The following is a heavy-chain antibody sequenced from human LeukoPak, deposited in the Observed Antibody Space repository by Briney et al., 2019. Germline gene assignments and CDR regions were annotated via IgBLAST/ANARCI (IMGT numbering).Heavy chain of an antibody. D-gene: IGHD1-26*01. CDR1: GYSFTSHY. CDR3: ARDNSVGDVAWWFDP. CDR2: INPSGSST. J-gene: IGHJ5*02. V-gene: IGHV1-46*01. Sequence: ASVKVSCKASGYSFTSHYMHWVRQAPGQGLEWLGLINPSGSSTLYAQKFQGRVTMTGDMSTTTDYMELSSLRSEDTAVYYCARDNSVGDVAWWFDPWGQGTLVTVSS.